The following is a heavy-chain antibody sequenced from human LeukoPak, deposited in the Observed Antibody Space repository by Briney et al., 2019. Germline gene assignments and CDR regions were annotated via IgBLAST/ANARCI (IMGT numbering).Heavy chain of an antibody. CDR2: FDPEDGET. V-gene: IGHV1-24*01. D-gene: IGHD3-9*01. Sequence: ASVKVSCKVSGYTLTELSMHWVRQAPGKGLEWMGGFDPEDGETIYAQKFQGRVTMTEDTSRDTAYMELSSLRSEDTAVYYCATYYDISPSGDYYGMDVWGKGTTVTVSS. CDR1: GYTLTELS. J-gene: IGHJ6*04. CDR3: ATYYDISPSGDYYGMDV.